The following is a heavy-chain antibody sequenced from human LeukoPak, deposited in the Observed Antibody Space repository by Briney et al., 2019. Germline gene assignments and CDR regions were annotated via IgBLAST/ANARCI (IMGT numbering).Heavy chain of an antibody. CDR3: ARDSLSIVALFDC. D-gene: IGHD2-21*01. CDR2: VYYRGTS. Sequence: SETLSLTCTVSGGSINTSSYYWSWIRQPPGKGLAWIGSVYYRGTSYHNPSLKGRVTMSVDTTKNQFSLRLTSVTAADTAVYYCARDSLSIVALFDCWGQGTLVSVSS. CDR1: GGSINTSSYY. V-gene: IGHV4-39*07. J-gene: IGHJ4*02.